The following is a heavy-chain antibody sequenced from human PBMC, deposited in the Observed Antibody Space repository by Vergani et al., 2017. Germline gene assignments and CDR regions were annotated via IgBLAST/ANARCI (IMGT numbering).Heavy chain of an antibody. CDR3: AKDSGSYWGFDY. V-gene: IGHV3-30*18. Sequence: VQLVESGGGLVKPGGSLRLSCAASGFTFSSYGMHWVRQAPGKGLEWVAVISYDGSNKYYADSVKGRFTISRDNSKNTLYLQMNSLRAEDTAVYYCAKDSGSYWGFDYWGQGTLVTVSS. D-gene: IGHD1-26*01. CDR1: GFTFSSYG. J-gene: IGHJ4*02. CDR2: ISYDGSNK.